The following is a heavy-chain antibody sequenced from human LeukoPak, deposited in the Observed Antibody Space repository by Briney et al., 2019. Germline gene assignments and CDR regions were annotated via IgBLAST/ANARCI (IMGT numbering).Heavy chain of an antibody. CDR2: ISWSSGRI. V-gene: IGHV3-9*01. Sequence: PGRSLRPSCAASGFTFDDYAMHWVRQAPGKGLEWVSGISWSSGRIVYADSVKGRFTISRDNAKNSLYLQMNSLRAEDTALYYCAKAGVRWDWGQGTLVTVSS. CDR1: GFTFDDYA. D-gene: IGHD3-10*01. J-gene: IGHJ4*02. CDR3: AKAGVRWD.